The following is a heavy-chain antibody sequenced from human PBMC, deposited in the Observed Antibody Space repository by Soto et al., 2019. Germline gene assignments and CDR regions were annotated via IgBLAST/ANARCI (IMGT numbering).Heavy chain of an antibody. Sequence: QVQLVQSGAEVKKPGASVKVSCKASGYTFSSNGVSWVRQAPGQGLEWMGWISTFNGNAHYAQKFQGRVTMTTDTSTNTAYMELTGLSSDDTAVYYCARLHGYSSGWYDYGGQGTLVTVSS. CDR2: ISTFNGNA. J-gene: IGHJ4*02. CDR1: GYTFSSNG. V-gene: IGHV1-18*04. D-gene: IGHD6-19*01. CDR3: ARLHGYSSGWYDY.